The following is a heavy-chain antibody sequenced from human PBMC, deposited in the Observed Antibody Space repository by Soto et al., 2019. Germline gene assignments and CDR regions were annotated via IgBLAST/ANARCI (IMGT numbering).Heavy chain of an antibody. CDR2: INHSGST. Sequence: SETLSLTCAVYGGSFSGYYWSWIRQPPGKGLEWIGEINHSGSTNYNPSLKSRVTISVDTSKNQFSLKLSSVTAADTAVYYCAREPRGSPRLLRWFDPWGQGTLVTVSS. V-gene: IGHV4-34*01. CDR1: GGSFSGYY. J-gene: IGHJ5*02. CDR3: AREPRGSPRLLRWFDP. D-gene: IGHD2-15*01.